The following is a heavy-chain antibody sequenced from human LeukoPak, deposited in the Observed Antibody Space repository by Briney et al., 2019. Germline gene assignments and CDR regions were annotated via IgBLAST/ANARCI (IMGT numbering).Heavy chain of an antibody. V-gene: IGHV3-23*01. J-gene: IGHJ4*02. CDR3: ARALIDYYYDSSGYPYYFDY. Sequence: GGSLRLSCAASGFTFSSYAMSWVRQAPGKGLEWVSAISGSGGSTYYADSVKGRFTISRDNSKNTLYLQMNSLRAEDTAVYYCARALIDYYYDSSGYPYYFDYWGQGTLVTVSS. CDR2: ISGSGGST. CDR1: GFTFSSYA. D-gene: IGHD3-22*01.